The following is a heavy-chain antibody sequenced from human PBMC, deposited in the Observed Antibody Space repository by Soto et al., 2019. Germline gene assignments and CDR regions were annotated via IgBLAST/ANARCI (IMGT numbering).Heavy chain of an antibody. CDR2: ISYDGSNK. CDR1: GFTFSSYA. V-gene: IGHV3-30-3*01. Sequence: QVQLVESGGGVVQPGRSLRLSCAASGFTFSSYAMHLVRQAPGKGLEWVAVISYDGSNKYYADSVKGRFTISRDNSKNTLYLQMNSQRAEDTAVYYCARDRSMTTVTTNYYRRDVWGPGTTVTVSS. D-gene: IGHD4-17*01. J-gene: IGHJ6*02. CDR3: ARDRSMTTVTTNYYRRDV.